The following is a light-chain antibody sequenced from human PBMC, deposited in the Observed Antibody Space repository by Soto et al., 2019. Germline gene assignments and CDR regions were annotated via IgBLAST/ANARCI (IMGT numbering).Light chain of an antibody. V-gene: IGLV1-40*01. CDR3: QPYDSTLRARYV. CDR2: ANS. CDR1: SSNIGANYD. Sequence: QSVLTQPPSVSGAPGQRVTISCTGSSSNIGANYDVHWYQQRPGTAPKLLIFANSNRPSGVPDRFSGSKSGTSASLVITGLQAEDEGDYYCQPYDSTLRARYVFGTGTKLTVL. J-gene: IGLJ1*01.